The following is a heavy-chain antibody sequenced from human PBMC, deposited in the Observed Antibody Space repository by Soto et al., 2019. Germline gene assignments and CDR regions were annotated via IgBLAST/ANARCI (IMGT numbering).Heavy chain of an antibody. CDR2: ISYDGSNK. J-gene: IGHJ6*02. CDR3: AQGVPVQAYYGMDV. Sequence: QVQLVESGGGVVQPGRSLRLSCAASGFTFSSYGMHWVRQAPGKGLEWVAVISYDGSNKYYADSVKGRFTISRDNSKNTLYLQMNSQRAEDTAVYYCAQGVPVQAYYGMDVWGQGTTVTVSS. CDR1: GFTFSSYG. D-gene: IGHD1-1*01. V-gene: IGHV3-30*18.